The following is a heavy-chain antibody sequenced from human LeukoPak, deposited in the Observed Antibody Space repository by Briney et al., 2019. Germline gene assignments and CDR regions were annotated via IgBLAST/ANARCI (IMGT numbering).Heavy chain of an antibody. V-gene: IGHV3-23*01. CDR2: ISGSGGST. CDR1: GFTFSSYS. Sequence: GGSLRLSCAASGFTFSSYSMNWVRQAPGKGLEWVSAISGSGGSTYYADSVKGRFTISRDNSKNTLYLQMNSLRAEDTAVYYCAKKYYYDSSGYKVDYWGQGTLVTVSS. J-gene: IGHJ4*02. D-gene: IGHD3-22*01. CDR3: AKKYYYDSSGYKVDY.